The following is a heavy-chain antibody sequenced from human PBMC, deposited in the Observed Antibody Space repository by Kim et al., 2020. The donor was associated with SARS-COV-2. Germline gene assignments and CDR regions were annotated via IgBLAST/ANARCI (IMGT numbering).Heavy chain of an antibody. Sequence: GGSLRLSCAASGFTFSNYAMSWVRQAPGKGLEWVSAISGSGGTTYYADSVKGRFTISRDNSKNTLYLQMNSLRAEDTAVYYCAKDEAISSSWSYFDYWGQGTLVTVSS. CDR2: ISGSGGTT. V-gene: IGHV3-23*01. CDR1: GFTFSNYA. J-gene: IGHJ4*02. D-gene: IGHD6-13*01. CDR3: AKDEAISSSWSYFDY.